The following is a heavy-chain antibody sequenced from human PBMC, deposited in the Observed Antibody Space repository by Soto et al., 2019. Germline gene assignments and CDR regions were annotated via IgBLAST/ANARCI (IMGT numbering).Heavy chain of an antibody. CDR2: ISYDGSNK. Sequence: PGGSLRLSCAASGFTFSSYAMHWVRQAPGKGLEWVAVISYDGSNKYYADSVKGRFTISRDNSKNTLYLQMNSLRAEDTAVYYCAIGVVVVVAAKGMDVWGQGTTVTVSS. CDR3: AIGVVVVVAAKGMDV. J-gene: IGHJ6*02. V-gene: IGHV3-30-3*01. D-gene: IGHD2-15*01. CDR1: GFTFSSYA.